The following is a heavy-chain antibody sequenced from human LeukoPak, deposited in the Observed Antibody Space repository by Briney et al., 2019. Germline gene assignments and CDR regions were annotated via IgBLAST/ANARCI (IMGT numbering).Heavy chain of an antibody. CDR3: ARHHCSSTSCYPPYYYYGMDV. D-gene: IGHD2-2*01. CDR1: GYSFTSYW. V-gene: IGHV5-51*01. Sequence: GESLKISCKGSGYSFTSYWIGWVRQLPRKGLEWMGIIYPGDSDTRYSPSFQSQVTISADKSISTAYLQWSSLKASDTAMYYCARHHCSSTSCYPPYYYYGMDVWGQGTTVTVS. J-gene: IGHJ6*02. CDR2: IYPGDSDT.